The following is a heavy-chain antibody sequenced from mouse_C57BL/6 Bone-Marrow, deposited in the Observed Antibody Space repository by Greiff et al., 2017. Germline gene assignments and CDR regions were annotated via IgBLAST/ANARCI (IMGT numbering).Heavy chain of an antibody. CDR1: GFTFNTYA. D-gene: IGHD2-4*01. V-gene: IGHV10-3*01. J-gene: IGHJ4*01. CDR2: ISSKSSNYAT. CDR3: VSALGYYDYAMDY. Sequence: EVHLVESGGGLVQPKGSLKLSCAASGFTFNTYAMHWVRQAPGKGLEWVARISSKSSNYATYYADSVKDRFTISRNYSQSMLYLQMNNLETEDTAMYYCVSALGYYDYAMDYLGQGTSVSVSS.